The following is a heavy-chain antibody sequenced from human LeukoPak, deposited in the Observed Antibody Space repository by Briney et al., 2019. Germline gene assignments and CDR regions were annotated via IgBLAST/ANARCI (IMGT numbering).Heavy chain of an antibody. CDR1: GDSVSSNSAA. V-gene: IGHV6-1*01. J-gene: IGHJ5*02. Sequence: SQTLSLTCAISGDSVSSNSAAWNWIRQSPSRGLEWLGRTYYRSKWYNDYAVSVKSRITINPDTSKNQFSLQLNSVTPEDTAVYYCARDYGSSSWYGDRDNWFDPWGQGTLVTVSS. CDR2: TYYRSKWYN. CDR3: ARDYGSSSWYGDRDNWFDP. D-gene: IGHD6-13*01.